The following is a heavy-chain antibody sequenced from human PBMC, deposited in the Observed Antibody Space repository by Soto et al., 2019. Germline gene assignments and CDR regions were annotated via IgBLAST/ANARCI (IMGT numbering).Heavy chain of an antibody. V-gene: IGHV1-69*13. D-gene: IGHD3-16*01. CDR1: GGTFSSYA. J-gene: IGHJ5*02. Sequence: GASVKVSCKASGGTFSSYAISWVRQAPGQGLEWMGGIIPIFGTANYAQKFQGRVTIAADESKNQFSLKLSSVTAADTAVYYCARYTFNWFDPWGQGTLVTVSS. CDR2: IIPIFGTA. CDR3: ARYTFNWFDP.